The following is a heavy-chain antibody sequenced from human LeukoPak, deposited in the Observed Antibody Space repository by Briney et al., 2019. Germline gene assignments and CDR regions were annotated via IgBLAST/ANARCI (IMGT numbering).Heavy chain of an antibody. V-gene: IGHV4-31*11. CDR3: ARVGDYWFDP. D-gene: IGHD3-16*01. CDR1: GGSISSGHSS. Sequence: SETLSLTCVVSGGSISSGHSSWSWIRQHPGKGLEWIGYIYYSGSTYYNPSLKSRVTISVDTSKNQFSLKLSSVTAADTAVYYCARVGDYWFDPWGQGTLVTVSS. CDR2: IYYSGST. J-gene: IGHJ5*02.